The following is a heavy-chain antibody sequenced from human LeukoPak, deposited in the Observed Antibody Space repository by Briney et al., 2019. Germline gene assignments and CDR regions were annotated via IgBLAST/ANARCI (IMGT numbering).Heavy chain of an antibody. J-gene: IGHJ5*02. D-gene: IGHD4-11*01. Sequence: GASVTVSFTVSGSTLTELSMHWVRQAPGKGLEWMGGFDPEDGETFYAQDFQGRVIMTEDTSTDTAYMELSSLRSEDTAVYYCAAEHEKVDYRSTWFDPWGQGTLVIVSP. CDR3: AAEHEKVDYRSTWFDP. V-gene: IGHV1-24*01. CDR2: FDPEDGET. CDR1: GSTLTELS.